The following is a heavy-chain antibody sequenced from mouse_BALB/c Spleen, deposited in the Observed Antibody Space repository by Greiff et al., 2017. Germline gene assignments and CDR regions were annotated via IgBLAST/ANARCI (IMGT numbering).Heavy chain of an antibody. CDR2: IYPGNSDT. V-gene: IGHV1-5*01. J-gene: IGHJ2*01. CDR1: GYSFTSYW. Sequence: EVQLQQSGTVLARPGASVKMSCKASGYSFTSYWMHWVKQRPGQGLEWIGAIYPGNSDTSYNQKFKGKAKLTAVTSASTAYMELSSLTNEDSAVYYCTRGGPSAMISLYWGQGTTLTVSS. D-gene: IGHD2-4*01. CDR3: TRGGPSAMISLY.